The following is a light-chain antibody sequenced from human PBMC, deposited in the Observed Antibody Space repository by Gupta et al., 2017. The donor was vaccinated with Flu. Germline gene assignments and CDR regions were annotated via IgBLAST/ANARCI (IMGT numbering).Light chain of an antibody. CDR3: EQSDSYPFT. CDR2: ATS. CDR1: QGMGSY. Sequence: DIQLTQSPSFMSASVGDRATISCRASQGMGSYLAWYQQKPGRAPKLLIYATSTLQSGVPSRFSGSGSGTEFTLTIDNLQPEDFANYYCEQSDSYPFTFGPGTTVDVK. J-gene: IGKJ3*01. V-gene: IGKV1-9*01.